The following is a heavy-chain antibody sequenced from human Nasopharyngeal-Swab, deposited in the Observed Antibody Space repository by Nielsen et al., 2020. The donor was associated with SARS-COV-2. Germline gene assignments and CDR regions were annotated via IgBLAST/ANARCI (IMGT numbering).Heavy chain of an antibody. CDR2: IAHDASNE. D-gene: IGHD4-17*01. J-gene: IGHJ4*02. Sequence: GESLKISCEGSGFTFSTYGMHWVRQAPGKGLEWVAFIAHDASNEYYGDSVKGRFSISRDSSKNTLYLQMDSLRGEDTAVYYCARDAPAHYGAFYWGRGTLVTVSS. CDR1: GFTFSTYG. CDR3: ARDAPAHYGAFY. V-gene: IGHV3-30*02.